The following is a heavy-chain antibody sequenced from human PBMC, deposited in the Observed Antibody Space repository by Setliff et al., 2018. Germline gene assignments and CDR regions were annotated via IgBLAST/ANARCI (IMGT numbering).Heavy chain of an antibody. CDR2: INAGNGNT. CDR3: ARDNIGYITGIPYYYYYYMDV. D-gene: IGHD1-20*01. V-gene: IGHV1-3*01. CDR1: GYTFTSYA. Sequence: VKVSCKASGYTFTSYAMHWVRQAPGQRLEWMGWINAGNGNTKYSQKFQGRVTITRDTSASTAYMELSSLRSEDTAVYYCARDNIGYITGIPYYYYYYMDVWGKGTTVTVSS. J-gene: IGHJ6*03.